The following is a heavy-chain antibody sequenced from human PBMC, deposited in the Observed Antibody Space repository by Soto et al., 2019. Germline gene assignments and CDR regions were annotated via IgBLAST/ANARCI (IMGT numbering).Heavy chain of an antibody. J-gene: IGHJ5*02. CDR1: GASISGLY. V-gene: IGHV4-4*07. D-gene: IGHD1-1*01. CDR3: VRDGTKTLRDWFDP. CDR2: IYATGTT. Sequence: PSETLSLTCTVSGASISGLYWSWIRKSAGKGLEWIGRIYATGTTAYNPSLKSRVMMSVDTSKKQFSLKLRSVTAAETAVYYCVRDGTKTLRDWFDPWGQGIAVTVSS.